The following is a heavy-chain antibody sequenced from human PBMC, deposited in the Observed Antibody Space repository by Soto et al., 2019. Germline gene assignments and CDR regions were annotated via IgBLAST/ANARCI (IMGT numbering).Heavy chain of an antibody. CDR1: GGSINSRGY. J-gene: IGHJ4*02. Sequence: QVQLQESGPGLVKPSQTLSLTCTVSGGSINSRGYWGWVRQYPEKGLQWIGYIHYRGTTYYNPSLRSRVTISVDTLKNQFSLNLNSVTAADTAVYYCAGIVGMEAAQFDHWGQGTLVTVSS. CDR3: AGIVGMEAAQFDH. V-gene: IGHV4-31*03. CDR2: IHYRGTT. D-gene: IGHD2-15*01.